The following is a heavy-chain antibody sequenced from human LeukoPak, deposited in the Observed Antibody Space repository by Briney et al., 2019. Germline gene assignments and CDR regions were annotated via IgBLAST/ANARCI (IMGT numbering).Heavy chain of an antibody. CDR2: IYYSGST. CDR3: ARDRGAIRY. J-gene: IGHJ4*02. CDR1: GGSISSYY. D-gene: IGHD2-2*02. V-gene: IGHV4-59*01. Sequence: NASETLSLTCTVSGGSISSYYWNWIRQPPGKGLEWIGYIYYSGSTNYNPSLKSRVTISVDTSKNQFSLKLSSVSAADTAVYYCARDRGAIRYWGQGTLVTVSS.